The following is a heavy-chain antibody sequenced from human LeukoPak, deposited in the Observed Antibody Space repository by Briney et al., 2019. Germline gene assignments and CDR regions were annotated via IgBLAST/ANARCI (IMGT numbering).Heavy chain of an antibody. CDR3: ARDNRPPGTTGACDY. D-gene: IGHD1-1*01. CDR2: IYYSGST. CDR1: GGSISSYY. V-gene: IGHV4-59*01. J-gene: IGHJ4*02. Sequence: ETLSLTCTVSGGSISSYYWSWVRQPPGKGLEWMGYIYYSGSTNYNPSLKSRVTISVDTSKNQFSLKLSSVTGADTAVYYCARDNRPPGTTGACDYWGQGTLVTVSS.